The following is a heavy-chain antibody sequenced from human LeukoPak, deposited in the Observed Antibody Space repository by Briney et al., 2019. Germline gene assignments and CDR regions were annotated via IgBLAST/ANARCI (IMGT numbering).Heavy chain of an antibody. CDR1: GYTFTSYD. CDR2: INPSGGST. D-gene: IGHD6-13*01. V-gene: IGHV1-46*01. Sequence: ASVKVSCKASGYTFTSYDMHWVRQAPGQGLEWRGIINPSGGSTIYAHKFQGRVTMTRDMSTSTVYMELNSLRSDDTAMYYCARDRSAAAAGRSWYFDLWGRGTLITVSS. J-gene: IGHJ2*01. CDR3: ARDRSAAAAGRSWYFDL.